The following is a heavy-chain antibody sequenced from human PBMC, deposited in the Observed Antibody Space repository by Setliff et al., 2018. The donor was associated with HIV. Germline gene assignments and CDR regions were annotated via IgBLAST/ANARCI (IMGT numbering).Heavy chain of an antibody. J-gene: IGHJ4*02. CDR2: IYYTGIP. CDR3: ARVSTDYVWGSFLSSGPYYFDF. Sequence: SETLSLTCTVSGGSISSHYWSRIRQPPGKGLEWVGLIYYTGIPTYNPSLKSRVTISADTSKSQFSLKLTSVTAADTAAYFCARVSTDYVWGSFLSSGPYYFDFWGQGALVTVSS. D-gene: IGHD3-16*01. CDR1: GGSISSHY. V-gene: IGHV4-59*08.